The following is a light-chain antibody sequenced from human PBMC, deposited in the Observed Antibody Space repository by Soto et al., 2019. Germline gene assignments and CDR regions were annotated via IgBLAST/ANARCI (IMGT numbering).Light chain of an antibody. CDR1: SSDIGPYNY. CDR3: SSYTSRTTLVI. CDR2: DVN. J-gene: IGLJ2*01. Sequence: QSVLTQPASVSGSPGQSITISCAGSSSDIGPYNYVTWYQQHPGKAPRLIIYDVNNRPSGVSNRFSGSKSGNTASLTISGLQAEDEADYYCSSYTSRTTLVIFGGGTK. V-gene: IGLV2-14*03.